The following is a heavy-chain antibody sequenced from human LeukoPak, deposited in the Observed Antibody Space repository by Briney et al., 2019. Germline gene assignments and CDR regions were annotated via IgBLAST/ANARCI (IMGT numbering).Heavy chain of an antibody. CDR2: IYSGGST. CDR3: ESEAVAATRGAFDI. D-gene: IGHD6-19*01. Sequence: PGGSLRLSCAASGFTDSSNYMSWVRQAPGKGLEWVSVIYSGGSTYYADSVKGRFTISRHNSKNTLYLQMNSLRAEDTAVYHCESEAVAATRGAFDIWVQGTMVTVSS. V-gene: IGHV3-53*04. J-gene: IGHJ3*02. CDR1: GFTDSSNY.